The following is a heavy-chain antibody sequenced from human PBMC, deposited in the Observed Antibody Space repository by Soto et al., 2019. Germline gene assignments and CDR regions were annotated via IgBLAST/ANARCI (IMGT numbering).Heavy chain of an antibody. D-gene: IGHD5-12*01. V-gene: IGHV1-2*02. Sequence: QVQLVQSGAEVKKPGASVKVSCKASGYTFTGYYMHWVRQAPGQGLEWMGWINPNSGGTNYAQKFQGRVTMTRDTSISTAYMELSRLRADDTAVYYCASRGDGYNYWPVYGMDVWGQGTTVTVSS. CDR3: ASRGDGYNYWPVYGMDV. CDR1: GYTFTGYY. J-gene: IGHJ6*02. CDR2: INPNSGGT.